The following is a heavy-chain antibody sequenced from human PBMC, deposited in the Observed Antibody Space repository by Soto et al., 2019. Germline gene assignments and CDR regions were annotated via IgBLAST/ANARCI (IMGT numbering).Heavy chain of an antibody. CDR3: ARALHTAMVRYYYYYGMDV. D-gene: IGHD5-18*01. J-gene: IGHJ6*02. Sequence: SVKVSCKASGGTFSSYAISWVRRAPGQGLEWMGGIIPIFGTANYAQKFQGRVTITADESTSTAYMELSSLRSEDTAVYYCARALHTAMVRYYYYYGMDVWGQGTTVTVSS. CDR1: GGTFSSYA. V-gene: IGHV1-69*13. CDR2: IIPIFGTA.